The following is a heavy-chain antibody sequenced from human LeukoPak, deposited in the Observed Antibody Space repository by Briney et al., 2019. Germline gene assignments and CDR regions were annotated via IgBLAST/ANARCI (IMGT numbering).Heavy chain of an antibody. Sequence: GASVKVSCKASGYTFTSYGISWVRQAPGQGLEWMGWISAYNGNTNYAQKLQGRVTMTTDTSTSTAYMELRSLRSDDTAVYYCARDRRSKQRRSDAFDIWGQGTMVTVSS. CDR1: GYTFTSYG. D-gene: IGHD3-10*01. CDR3: ARDRRSKQRRSDAFDI. V-gene: IGHV1-18*01. CDR2: ISAYNGNT. J-gene: IGHJ3*02.